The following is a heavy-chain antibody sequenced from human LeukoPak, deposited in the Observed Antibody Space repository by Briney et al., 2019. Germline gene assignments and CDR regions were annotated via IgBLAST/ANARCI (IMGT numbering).Heavy chain of an antibody. CDR3: VRPRGGGIQPFEH. J-gene: IGHJ4*02. Sequence: GESLKISCKGSGYSFISYWIGWVRQMPGKGLEWMGIIYPGDSETRYSPSFQGQVTISADKSISTAYLQWSSLKTSDTAIYYCVRPRGGGIQPFEHWGQGTLVTVSS. V-gene: IGHV5-51*01. CDR2: IYPGDSET. D-gene: IGHD5-18*01. CDR1: GYSFISYW.